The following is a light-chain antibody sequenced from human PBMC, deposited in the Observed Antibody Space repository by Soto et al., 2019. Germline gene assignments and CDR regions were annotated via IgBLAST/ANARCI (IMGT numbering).Light chain of an antibody. V-gene: IGLV1-40*01. CDR2: GNS. J-gene: IGLJ3*02. CDR1: SSNIGAGYD. Sequence: QSVLTQPPSVSGAPGQRVTISCTGSSSNIGAGYDVHWYQQLPGTAPKLLIYGNSNRPSGVPDRFSGSKSGTSASLAITGLQAEDEADYYCAAWDDSLSIWVFGGGTKLTVL. CDR3: AAWDDSLSIWV.